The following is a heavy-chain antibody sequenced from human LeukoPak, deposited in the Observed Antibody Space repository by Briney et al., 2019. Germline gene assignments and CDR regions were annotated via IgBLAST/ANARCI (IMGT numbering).Heavy chain of an antibody. CDR3: ARGPLQTIPTSKIVVYYYPFDY. CDR1: GFTFSSYG. Sequence: PGGSLRLSCAASGFTFSSYGMHWVRQAPGKGLEWAAVIWYDGSNKYYADSVKGRFTISRDNSKNTLYLQMNSLRAEDTALYYCARGPLQTIPTSKIVVYYYPFDYWGQGTLVTVSS. J-gene: IGHJ4*02. V-gene: IGHV3-33*01. CDR2: IWYDGSNK. D-gene: IGHD3-22*01.